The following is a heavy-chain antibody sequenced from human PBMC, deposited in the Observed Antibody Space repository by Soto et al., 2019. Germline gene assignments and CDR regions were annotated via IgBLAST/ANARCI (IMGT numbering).Heavy chain of an antibody. Sequence: SETLSLTCTVSGGSISSSSYYWAWIRQPPGKGLEWIGSIYYSGSTYYNPSLKSRVTISVDTSKNHFSLKLSSVSAPDTAVYYCARHDSRYKDWFDHWGQGTLVTVSS. CDR1: GGSISSSSYY. D-gene: IGHD1-1*01. CDR3: ARHDSRYKDWFDH. J-gene: IGHJ5*02. V-gene: IGHV4-39*01. CDR2: IYYSGST.